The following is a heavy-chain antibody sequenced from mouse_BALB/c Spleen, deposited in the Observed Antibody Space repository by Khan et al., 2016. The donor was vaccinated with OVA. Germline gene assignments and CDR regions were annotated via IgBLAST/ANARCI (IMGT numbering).Heavy chain of an antibody. CDR1: GFSLTNYG. Sequence: QVQLKESGPGLVQPSQSLSITCTVSGFSLTNYGIHWVRQSPGKGLEWLGLIWSGGSTDYNAAFISRLSISKDNSQSQVFFKMNSMQTNATAIYYCASRDYYYARWAWFPYWGQGTLVTVSA. D-gene: IGHD1-1*01. J-gene: IGHJ3*01. V-gene: IGHV2-2*02. CDR2: IWSGGST. CDR3: ASRDYYYARWAWFPY.